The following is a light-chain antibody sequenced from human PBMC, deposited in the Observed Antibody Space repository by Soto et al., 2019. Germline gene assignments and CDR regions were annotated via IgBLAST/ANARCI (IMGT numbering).Light chain of an antibody. CDR1: QSSSSR. V-gene: IGKV1-5*03. Sequence: DIQMTQYPPILSASVGDRVTMTCRASQSSSSRLAWYQQKPGKAPKLLIYKASTLETSVPSRFSGRGSGKEFTLTISSLQPDDFAPYYGQQYNTYSSFGPGNKVVMK. J-gene: IGKJ3*01. CDR3: QQYNTYSS. CDR2: KAS.